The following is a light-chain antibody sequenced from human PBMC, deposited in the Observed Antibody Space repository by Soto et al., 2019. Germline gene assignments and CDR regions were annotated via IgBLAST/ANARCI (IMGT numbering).Light chain of an antibody. V-gene: IGLV2-23*02. J-gene: IGLJ1*01. CDR2: EVS. Sequence: QSALTQSASVSGSPGQSITISCTGTSSDVGSYNLVSWYQQYPGKAPKLMISEVSKRPSGVSNRFSGSKSGNTASLTISGLQAEDEADDDCCSYAGSITSANVFGTGTKVTVL. CDR3: CSYAGSITSANV. CDR1: SSDVGSYNL.